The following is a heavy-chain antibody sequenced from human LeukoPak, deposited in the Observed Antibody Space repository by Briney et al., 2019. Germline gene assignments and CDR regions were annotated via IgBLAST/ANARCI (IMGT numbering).Heavy chain of an antibody. CDR1: GFTFSNYA. CDR3: ARDPQVANCGGDCYPLWFDP. Sequence: GGSLRLSCAASGFTFSNYAIHWVRQAPGKGLEWVAVISFDGSDKYYADSVMGRFTISRDNSKNSLYLQMNTLRPEDTAVYYCARDPQVANCGGDCYPLWFDPWGQGTLVTVSS. CDR2: ISFDGSDK. V-gene: IGHV3-30-3*01. D-gene: IGHD2-21*01. J-gene: IGHJ5*02.